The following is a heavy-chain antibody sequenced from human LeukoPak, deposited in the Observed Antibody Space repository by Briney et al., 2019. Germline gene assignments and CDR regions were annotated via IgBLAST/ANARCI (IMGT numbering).Heavy chain of an antibody. Sequence: GGSLRLSCAASGFTFSSYWMHWVRQAPGKGLVWVSRINSDGNSTNYADSVKGRFTISRDNAKNTLYLQMNSLRAENTAVYYCARATVTTFPQDYWGQGTLVTVSS. CDR3: ARATVTTFPQDY. D-gene: IGHD4-17*01. CDR1: GFTFSSYW. CDR2: INSDGNST. J-gene: IGHJ4*02. V-gene: IGHV3-74*01.